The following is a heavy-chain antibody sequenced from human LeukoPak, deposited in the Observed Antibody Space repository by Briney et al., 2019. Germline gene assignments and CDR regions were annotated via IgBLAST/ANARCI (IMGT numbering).Heavy chain of an antibody. J-gene: IGHJ4*02. V-gene: IGHV1-18*01. CDR1: GYTFTSFG. Sequence: GASVKVSCKASGYTFTSFGISWVRQAPGQGLEWMGWTSANNANTYYPQKVQGRVTLTTDTSTYTAYMELRSLRSDDTAVYYCARGSGNYYNPYYFDYWGQGTLVTVSS. CDR2: TSANNANT. CDR3: ARGSGNYYNPYYFDY. D-gene: IGHD3-10*01.